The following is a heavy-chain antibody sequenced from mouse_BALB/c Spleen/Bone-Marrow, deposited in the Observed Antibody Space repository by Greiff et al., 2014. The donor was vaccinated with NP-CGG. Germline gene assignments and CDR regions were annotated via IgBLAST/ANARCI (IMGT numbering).Heavy chain of an antibody. CDR1: GFNIKDYY. V-gene: IGHV14-1*02. CDR3: ARWGNYCFDY. J-gene: IGHJ2*01. Sequence: EVQLQQSGAELVRPGALVKLSCEASGFNIKDYYMHWVKQRPEQGLEWIGWIDPANGNTIYDPKFKGKVIISADTSSNTVYLQLNSMTSENTAVYYCARWGNYCFDYWGQGTTLTVSS. CDR2: IDPANGNT.